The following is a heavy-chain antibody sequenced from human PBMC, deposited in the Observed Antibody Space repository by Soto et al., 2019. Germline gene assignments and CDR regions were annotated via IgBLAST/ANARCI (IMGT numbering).Heavy chain of an antibody. CDR1: GMSLSTFGVG. J-gene: IGHJ4*02. CDR3: VPLAKLWSPFHH. V-gene: IGHV2-5*01. Sequence: QITLKESGPTLVKPTQTLTLTCTFSGMSLSTFGVGVGWIRQPPGKALEWLAVFYWNDDRRYSPSLERRLSIAKDTSKNQVVLTVTNMDPVDTATYYCVPLAKLWSPFHHWDQGILVTV. CDR2: FYWNDDR. D-gene: IGHD5-12*01.